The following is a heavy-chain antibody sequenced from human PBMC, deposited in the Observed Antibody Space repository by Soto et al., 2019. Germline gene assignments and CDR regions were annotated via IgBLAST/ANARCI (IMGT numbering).Heavy chain of an antibody. CDR2: ISSSGGAI. Sequence: EVQLVESGGDLVQPGGSLRLSCAASGFIFSDYTMTWVRQAPGRGLEFVSHISSSGGAIFYAESVTGRFTVSSDNAKNSLYLQMNSLSDEDTAVYFCARDHGGSTWFVGVYYFFGMDVWGQGTAVTVSS. D-gene: IGHD6-13*01. V-gene: IGHV3-48*02. J-gene: IGHJ6*02. CDR3: ARDHGGSTWFVGVYYFFGMDV. CDR1: GFIFSDYT.